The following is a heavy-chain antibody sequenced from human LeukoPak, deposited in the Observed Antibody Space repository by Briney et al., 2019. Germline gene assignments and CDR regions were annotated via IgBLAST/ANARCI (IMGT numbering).Heavy chain of an antibody. CDR3: AKRIDFWSGYCFDY. CDR2: FDPEDGET. J-gene: IGHJ4*02. Sequence: GSVKVSCKVSGYTLTELSMHWVRQAPGKGLEWMGGFDPEDGETIYAQKFQGRVTMTEDTSTDTAYMELSSLRSEDTAVYYCAKRIDFWSGYCFDYWGQGTLVTVSS. V-gene: IGHV1-24*01. D-gene: IGHD3-3*01. CDR1: GYTLTELS.